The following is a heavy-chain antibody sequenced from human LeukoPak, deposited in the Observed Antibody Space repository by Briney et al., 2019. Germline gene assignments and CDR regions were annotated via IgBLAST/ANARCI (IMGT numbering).Heavy chain of an antibody. V-gene: IGHV4-39*01. D-gene: IGHD2-15*01. CDR2: IYYTGDT. J-gene: IGHJ4*02. Sequence: PSETLSLTCTVSGGSIRSGSYYWAWIRQPPGRGLEWIGSIYYTGDTYYSPSFRSRVIMSVDTSKNQFSLNLSSVTAADTAVYYCARRTTYCSGGSCYYFDKWGQGVLVTVSS. CDR3: ARRTTYCSGGSCYYFDK. CDR1: GGSIRSGSYY.